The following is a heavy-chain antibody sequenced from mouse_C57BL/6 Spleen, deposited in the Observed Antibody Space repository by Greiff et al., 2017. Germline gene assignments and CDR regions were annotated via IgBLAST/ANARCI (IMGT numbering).Heavy chain of an antibody. D-gene: IGHD2-3*01. CDR3: AREDGYYPYYAMDY. V-gene: IGHV3-6*01. CDR1: GYSITSGYY. J-gene: IGHJ4*01. Sequence: EVQVIESGPGLVKPSQSLSLTCSVTGYSITSGYYWNWIRQFPGNKLEWMGYISYDGSNNYNPSLKNRISITRDTSKNQFFLKLNSVTTEDTATYYCAREDGYYPYYAMDYWGQGTSVTVSS. CDR2: ISYDGSN.